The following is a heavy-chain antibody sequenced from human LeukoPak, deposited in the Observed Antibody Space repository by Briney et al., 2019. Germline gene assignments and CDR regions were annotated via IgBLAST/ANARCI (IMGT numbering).Heavy chain of an antibody. CDR1: GYTFTSYY. V-gene: IGHV1-46*01. J-gene: IGHJ5*02. CDR2: INPSGGST. CDR3: AGSSHQRNWFDP. Sequence: ASVKVSCKASGYTFTSYYMHWVRQAPGQGLEWMGIINPSGGSTSYAQKFQDRVTMTRDTSTSTVYMELSSLRSDDTAVYFCAGSSHQRNWFDPWGQGTLVTVSS. D-gene: IGHD3-10*01.